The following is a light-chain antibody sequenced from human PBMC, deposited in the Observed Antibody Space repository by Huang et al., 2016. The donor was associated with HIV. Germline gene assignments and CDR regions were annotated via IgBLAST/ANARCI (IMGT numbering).Light chain of an antibody. V-gene: IGKV3D-15*01. Sequence: EIVMTQSPGTLSVSPGERATLSCRASQGVVNNVAWYQQKPGQTPRLLIHGASTRDTGSPARFSGSASGTEFTLTISSLQTEDFAIYYCQQYNNWPPWTFGQGT. CDR1: QGVVNN. CDR2: GAS. J-gene: IGKJ1*01. CDR3: QQYNNWPPWT.